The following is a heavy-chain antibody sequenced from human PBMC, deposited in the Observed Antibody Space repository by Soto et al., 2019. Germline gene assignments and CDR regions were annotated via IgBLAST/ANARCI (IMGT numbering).Heavy chain of an antibody. J-gene: IGHJ6*02. V-gene: IGHV1-3*01. Sequence: AASVKVSCKASGYTFNSYAIHWVRQEPGQRLEWMGWINAGNGNTKYSQKFQGRVTITRDTSASTAYMELSSLRSEDTAVYYCARDPPEWNYYYGMDVWGQGTTVTVSS. CDR2: INAGNGNT. D-gene: IGHD2-8*01. CDR3: ARDPPEWNYYYGMDV. CDR1: GYTFNSYA.